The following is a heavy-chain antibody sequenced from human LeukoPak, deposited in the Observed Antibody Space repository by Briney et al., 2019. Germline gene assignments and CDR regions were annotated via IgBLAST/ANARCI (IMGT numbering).Heavy chain of an antibody. CDR2: INHSGST. CDR1: GGSFSGYY. V-gene: IGHV4-34*01. D-gene: IGHD5-18*01. CDR3: ARAGYSYGYRSDYGMDV. Sequence: SETLSLTCAVYGGSFSGYYWSWIRQPPGKGLEWIGEINHSGSTNYNPSLKSRVTISVDTSKNQSSLKLSSVTAADTAVYYCARAGYSYGYRSDYGMDVWGQGTTVTVSS. J-gene: IGHJ6*02.